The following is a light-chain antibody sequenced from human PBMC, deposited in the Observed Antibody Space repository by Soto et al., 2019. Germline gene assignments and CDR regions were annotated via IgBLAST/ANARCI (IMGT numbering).Light chain of an antibody. V-gene: IGKV1-5*03. CDR2: KAS. Sequence: DIQMTQSPSTLSAAGGDRVTITCRTSQSISSWLDWYQQKPGKAPKLLIYKASTLKSGVPSRFSGSGSGTEFTLTISSLQPDDFATYYCQHYNSYSEAFGQGTKVELK. J-gene: IGKJ1*01. CDR1: QSISSW. CDR3: QHYNSYSEA.